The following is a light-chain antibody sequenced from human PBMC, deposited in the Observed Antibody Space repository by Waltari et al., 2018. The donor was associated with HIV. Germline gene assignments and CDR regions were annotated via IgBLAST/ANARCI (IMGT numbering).Light chain of an antibody. CDR1: SPNIGSNY. V-gene: IGLV1-47*01. CDR3: AAWDDSLSRPV. Sequence: QSVLTQPPSASGTPGPRVTISCSGRSPNIGSNYVICYRHLPGTATELLMYRTNQRPAGVPDRFSASKSGTSASLAITGPQSEDEAHYYCAAWDDSLSRPVFGGGTRLTVL. J-gene: IGLJ3*02. CDR2: RTN.